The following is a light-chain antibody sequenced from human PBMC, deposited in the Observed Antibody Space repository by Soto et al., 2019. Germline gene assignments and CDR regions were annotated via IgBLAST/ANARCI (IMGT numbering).Light chain of an antibody. J-gene: IGKJ1*01. CDR3: QQYGSSPHT. CDR1: QSVRSRY. V-gene: IGKV3-20*01. CDR2: DAS. Sequence: EIVLTQSPGTLSLSPGERATLSCRASQSVRSRYLAWYQQKPGQAPRLLIYDASSRATGIPDRFSGSGSGTDFTLTISRLEPEDFAVYYCQQYGSSPHTFGQGAKVEIK.